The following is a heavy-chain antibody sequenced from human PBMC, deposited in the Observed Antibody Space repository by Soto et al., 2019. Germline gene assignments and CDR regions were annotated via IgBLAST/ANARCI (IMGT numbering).Heavy chain of an antibody. J-gene: IGHJ4*02. CDR3: NTDSETVPTYDFWRDIQRGRYYFDY. V-gene: IGHV3-15*07. Sequence: GGSLRLSCAASGFTFSNAWMNWARQAPGKGLEWVGRIKSKTDGGTTDYAAPVKGRFTISRDDSKNTLYLQMNSLKTEDTAVYYCNTDSETVPTYDFWRDIQRGRYYFDYWGQGTLVTVSS. CDR2: IKSKTDGGTT. D-gene: IGHD3-3*01. CDR1: GFTFSNAW.